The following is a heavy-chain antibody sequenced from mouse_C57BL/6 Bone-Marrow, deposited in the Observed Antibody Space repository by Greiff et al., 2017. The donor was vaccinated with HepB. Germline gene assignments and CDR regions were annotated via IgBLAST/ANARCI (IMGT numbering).Heavy chain of an antibody. CDR2: IWWDDDK. D-gene: IGHD1-1*01. CDR3: ARIASPFITTVVATDYYAMDY. Sequence: QVTLKESGPGILQPSQTLSLTCSFSGFSLSTFGMGVGWIRQPSGKGLEWLAHIWWDDDKYYNPALKSRLTISKDTSKNQVFLKIANVDTADTATYYCARIASPFITTVVATDYYAMDYWGQGTSVTVSS. CDR1: GFSLSTFGMG. J-gene: IGHJ4*01. V-gene: IGHV8-8*01.